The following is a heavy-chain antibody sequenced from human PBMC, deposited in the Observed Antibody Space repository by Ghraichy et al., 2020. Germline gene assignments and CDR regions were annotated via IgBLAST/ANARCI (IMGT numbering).Heavy chain of an antibody. CDR3: ARPGLSGSYFAFDI. V-gene: IGHV1-2*02. CDR1: GYTFTGYY. Sequence: ASVKVSCKASGYTFTGYYMHWVRQAPGQGLEWMGWINPNSGGTNYAQKFQGRVTMTRDTSISTAYMELSRLRSDDTAVYYCARPGLSGSYFAFDIWGQGTMVTVSS. D-gene: IGHD1-26*01. CDR2: INPNSGGT. J-gene: IGHJ3*02.